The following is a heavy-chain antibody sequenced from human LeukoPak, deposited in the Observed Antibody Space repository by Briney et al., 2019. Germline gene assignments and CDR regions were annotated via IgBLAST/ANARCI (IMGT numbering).Heavy chain of an antibody. Sequence: ASVKVSCKASGGTFSSYAISWVRQAPGQGLEWMGRIIPILGIANYAQKFQGGVTITADKSTSTAYMELSSLRSEDTAVYYCARDRHWEVQLDYWGQGTLVTVSS. CDR3: ARDRHWEVQLDY. CDR1: GGTFSSYA. CDR2: IIPILGIA. J-gene: IGHJ4*02. V-gene: IGHV1-69*04. D-gene: IGHD5-24*01.